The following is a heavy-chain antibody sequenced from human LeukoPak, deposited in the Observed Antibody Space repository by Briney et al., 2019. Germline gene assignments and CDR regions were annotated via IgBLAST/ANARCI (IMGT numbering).Heavy chain of an antibody. J-gene: IGHJ5*02. CDR1: GFTFSSYE. CDR3: AREDMGYCTGGSCYRAWFDP. V-gene: IGHV3-48*03. CDR2: ISSSGSTV. D-gene: IGHD2-15*01. Sequence: PGGSLRLSCAASGFTFSSYEMNWVRQAPGKGLEWVSYISSSGSTVYYADSVKGRFTISRDNAKNSLYLQMKSLRAEDTAVYYCAREDMGYCTGGSCYRAWFDPWGQGTLVTVSS.